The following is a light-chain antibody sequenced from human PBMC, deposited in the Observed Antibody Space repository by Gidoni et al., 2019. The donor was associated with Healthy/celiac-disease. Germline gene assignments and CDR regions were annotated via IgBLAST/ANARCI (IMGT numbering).Light chain of an antibody. J-gene: IGKJ1*01. CDR1: QSVSIN. V-gene: IGKV3-15*01. CDR2: GAS. Sequence: EIVMTQSPATLSVSPGERATLSCRASQSVSINLAWYQQQPGQAPRLLLYGASTRATGIPARFSVSGSGTEFTLTISSLQSEYFAVYSCQQYNNWPLTFGQGTKVEIK. CDR3: QQYNNWPLT.